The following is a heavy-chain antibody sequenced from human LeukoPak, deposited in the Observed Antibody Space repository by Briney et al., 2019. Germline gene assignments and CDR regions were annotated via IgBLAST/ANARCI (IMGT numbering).Heavy chain of an antibody. CDR1: GFTFSSYW. V-gene: IGHV3-7*01. CDR3: ARDDCSSISCYHNWFDP. CDR2: IKQDGSEK. Sequence: GGSLRLSCAASGFTFSSYWMSWVRQAPGKGLEWVANIKQDGSEKYYVDSVKGRFTFSRDNAKNSLYLQMNSLRAEDTAVYYCARDDCSSISCYHNWFDPWGQGTLVTVSS. D-gene: IGHD2-2*01. J-gene: IGHJ5*02.